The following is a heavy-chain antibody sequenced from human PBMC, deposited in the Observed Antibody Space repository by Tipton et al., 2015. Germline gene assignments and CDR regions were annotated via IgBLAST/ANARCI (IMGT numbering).Heavy chain of an antibody. CDR1: GGSVSSSSYY. D-gene: IGHD4-23*01. J-gene: IGHJ1*01. CDR2: IYYSGATT. CDR3: AREGTVITRGYFQD. Sequence: TLSLTCTVSGGSVSSSSYYWSWIRQPPGKGLEWIGYIYYSGATTKFNPSLKSRVTISVDTSKNQFSLKLTSVTAADTAVYYCAREGTVITRGYFQDWGQGTLVSVSS. V-gene: IGHV4-61*01.